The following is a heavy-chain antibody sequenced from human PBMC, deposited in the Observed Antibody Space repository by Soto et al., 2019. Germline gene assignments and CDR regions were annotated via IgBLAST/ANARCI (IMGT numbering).Heavy chain of an antibody. CDR2: IYSGGST. CDR1: WFTVSRNY. D-gene: IGHD3-22*01. V-gene: IGHV3-53*01. J-gene: IGHJ1*01. Sequence: EVQLVDSGGGLIQPGGSLRLSCAASWFTVSRNYMSWVRQAPGKGLEWVAVIYSGGSTYYADSVKGRFTISRDNSKNTLYLQMNSLRAEDTAVYYCARDRVESGYPEYFQHWGQGTLVTVSS. CDR3: ARDRVESGYPEYFQH.